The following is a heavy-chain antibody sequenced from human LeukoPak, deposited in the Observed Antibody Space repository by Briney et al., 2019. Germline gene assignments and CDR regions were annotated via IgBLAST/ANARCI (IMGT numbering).Heavy chain of an antibody. CDR2: IKQDESEK. V-gene: IGHV3-7*01. CDR3: ARANYYDSSGYPYHYYYMDV. CDR1: GFTFTSYW. Sequence: PGGSLRLSCAASGFTFTSYWMIWVRQAPGKGLEWVANIKQDESEKYYVDSVKGRFTISRDNAKNSLYLQMNSLRAEDTAVYYCARANYYDSSGYPYHYYYMDVWGKGTTVTVSS. D-gene: IGHD3-22*01. J-gene: IGHJ6*03.